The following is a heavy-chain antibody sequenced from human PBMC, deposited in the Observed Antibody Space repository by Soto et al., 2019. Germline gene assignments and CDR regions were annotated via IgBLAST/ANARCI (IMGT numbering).Heavy chain of an antibody. Sequence: EVQLVESGGGLVQPGGSLRLSCAASGFEFSAYWMTWVRQAPGKGLEWVANIKKDGIEKYYGDSVRGRFSVFRDNAKNGAYLQLNRLTGEDTVVYFCARGRYNSGDYPTCVDYWGQGAWVTGSS. CDR3: ARGRYNSGDYPTCVDY. D-gene: IGHD5-12*01. V-gene: IGHV3-7*01. CDR2: IKKDGIEK. CDR1: GFEFSAYW. J-gene: IGHJ4*02.